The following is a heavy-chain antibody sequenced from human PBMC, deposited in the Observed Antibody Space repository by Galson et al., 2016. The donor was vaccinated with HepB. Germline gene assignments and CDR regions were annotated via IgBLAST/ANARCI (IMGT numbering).Heavy chain of an antibody. J-gene: IGHJ6*02. D-gene: IGHD2-15*01. CDR3: AKGGTPDDQTVNYAMDV. V-gene: IGHV3-48*03. Sequence: SLRLSCAASGFTFRSYGMNWVRQAPGKGLEWVSYTDSSGASVHYADSVKGRFTISRDNAKNSLFLQMNRLRAEDTAVYYCAKGGTPDDQTVNYAMDVWGQGTTVTVSS. CDR2: TDSSGASV. CDR1: GFTFRSYG.